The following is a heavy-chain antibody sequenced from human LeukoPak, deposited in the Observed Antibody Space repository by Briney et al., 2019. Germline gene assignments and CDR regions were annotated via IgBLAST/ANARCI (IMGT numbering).Heavy chain of an antibody. V-gene: IGHV1-69*04. CDR3: ARDAAAGMDWFDP. Sequence: SVKVSCKASGGTFSSYAISWVRQAPGQGLEWMGRIIPILGIANYAQKFQGRATITADKSTSTAHMELSSLRSEDTAVYYCARDAAAGMDWFDPWGQGTLVTVSS. CDR1: GGTFSSYA. CDR2: IIPILGIA. D-gene: IGHD6-13*01. J-gene: IGHJ5*02.